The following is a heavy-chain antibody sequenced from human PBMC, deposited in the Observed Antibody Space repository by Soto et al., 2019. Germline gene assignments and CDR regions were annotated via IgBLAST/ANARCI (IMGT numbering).Heavy chain of an antibody. CDR3: AREPNYFDY. CDR2: ISAYNGNT. CDR1: GYTFTSYG. J-gene: IGHJ4*02. V-gene: IGHV1-18*01. Sequence: QVQLVQSGAEVKKPGSSVKVSCKASGYTFTSYGISWVRQAPGQGLEWMGWISAYNGNTKYAQKLQGRVTMTTDTATSTADMELRGLRSDDTAVYYCAREPNYFDYWGQVTLVTVSS.